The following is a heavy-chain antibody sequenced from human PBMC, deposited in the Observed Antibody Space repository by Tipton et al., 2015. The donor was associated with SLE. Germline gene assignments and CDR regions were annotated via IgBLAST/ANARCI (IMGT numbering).Heavy chain of an antibody. V-gene: IGHV3-30*02. Sequence: SLRLSCAASGFSFSSYGMHWVRQAPGKGREWVAFIRHDGSNKNYADSVKGRFTISRDNSKNTLYLQMNSLRAEDTAVYYCARGEVGTAMAHFEYWGQGTLVTVSS. D-gene: IGHD5-18*01. CDR1: GFSFSSYG. J-gene: IGHJ4*02. CDR3: ARGEVGTAMAHFEY. CDR2: IRHDGSNK.